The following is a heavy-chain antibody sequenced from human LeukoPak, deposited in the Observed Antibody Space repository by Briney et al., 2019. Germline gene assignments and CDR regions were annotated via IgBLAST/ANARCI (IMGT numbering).Heavy chain of an antibody. CDR2: ISGSGGST. CDR1: GFTFSSYA. CDR3: AKGPKQWLVSSFDY. D-gene: IGHD6-19*01. Sequence: PGGSLRLSCAASGFTFSSYAMSWVRQAPGKGLEWVSAISGSGGSTYYADSVKGRFTIPRDNSKNTLYLQMNSLRAEDTAVYYCAKGPKQWLVSSFDYWGQGTLVTVSS. J-gene: IGHJ4*02. V-gene: IGHV3-23*01.